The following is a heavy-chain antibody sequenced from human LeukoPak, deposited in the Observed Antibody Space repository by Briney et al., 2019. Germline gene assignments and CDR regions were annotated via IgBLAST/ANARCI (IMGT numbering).Heavy chain of an antibody. V-gene: IGHV3-21*01. CDR2: IRYTSGYI. J-gene: IGHJ3*02. Sequence: PGGSLRLSCAASGFTFSIYTINRVLHAPGKGVPWVSSIRYTSGYIYSADSVKGRFTISRDSAKNSLFLQMNSLRAEDAAVYYCARASGSYQDAFDIWGQGTMVTVSS. CDR3: ARASGSYQDAFDI. D-gene: IGHD1-26*01. CDR1: GFTFSIYT.